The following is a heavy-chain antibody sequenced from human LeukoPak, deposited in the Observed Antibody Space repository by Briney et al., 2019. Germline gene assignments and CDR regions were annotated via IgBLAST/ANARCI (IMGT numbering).Heavy chain of an antibody. CDR1: GFTLSSYE. V-gene: IGHV3-48*03. J-gene: IGHJ2*01. CDR3: TREPSGTYWYFDL. CDR2: ISRTGNSI. Sequence: GGSLRLSCAASGFTLSSYEMNWVRLAPGKGLEWISYISRTGNSIYYADSVKGRFTISRDSAKNSLYLQMNSLRAEDTAVYYCTREPSGTYWYFDLWGRGTLVTVSS. D-gene: IGHD1-26*01.